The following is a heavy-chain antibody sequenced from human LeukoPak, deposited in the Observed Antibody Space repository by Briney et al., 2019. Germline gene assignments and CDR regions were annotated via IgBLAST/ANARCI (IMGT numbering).Heavy chain of an antibody. CDR2: IYYSGST. D-gene: IGHD2-15*01. CDR1: GGSISSYY. J-gene: IGHJ4*02. Sequence: SETLSLTCTVSGGSISSYYWSWIRQPPGKGLEWIGYIYYSGSTNYNPSLKSRVTISVDTSKNQFSLKLSSVTAADTAVYYCAREVVVAATDFFDYWGQGTLVTVSS. V-gene: IGHV4-59*01. CDR3: AREVVVAATDFFDY.